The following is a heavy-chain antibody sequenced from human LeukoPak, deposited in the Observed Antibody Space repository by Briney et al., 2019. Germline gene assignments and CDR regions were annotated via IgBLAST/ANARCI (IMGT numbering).Heavy chain of an antibody. CDR1: GFSFDEYA. D-gene: IGHD1-14*01. CDR2: INWNSGSI. CDR3: ARDWYHAIDY. J-gene: IGHJ4*02. V-gene: IGHV3-9*01. Sequence: PGGSLRLSCAASGFSFDEYAMHWVRQAPGKGLEWVSGINWNSGSIGYAESVKGRFTISRDNAKNTLYLQMNSLRVEDTAIYYCARDWYHAIDYWGQGALVTVSS.